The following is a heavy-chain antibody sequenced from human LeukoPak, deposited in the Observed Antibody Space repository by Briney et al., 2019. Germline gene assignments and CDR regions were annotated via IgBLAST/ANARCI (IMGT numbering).Heavy chain of an antibody. J-gene: IGHJ4*02. CDR1: GGSISSYY. D-gene: IGHD2-15*01. CDR2: IYTSGST. V-gene: IGHV4-4*07. CDR3: ARDALYCSGGSCYFDY. Sequence: PSETLSLTSTVSGGSISSYYWSWLRQPAGKGLEWIGPIYTSGSTNYNPSLKSRVTISVDTSKNQFSLKLSSVTAADTAVYYCARDALYCSGGSCYFDYWGQGTLLTVSS.